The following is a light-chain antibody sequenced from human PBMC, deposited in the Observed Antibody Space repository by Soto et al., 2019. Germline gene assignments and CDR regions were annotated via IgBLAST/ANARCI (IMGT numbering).Light chain of an antibody. CDR1: SSDGGGYNF. V-gene: IGLV2-14*01. Sequence: QSALTQSASVSGSPGQSITISCTGSSSDGGGYNFVSWYQQNPGKAPQLIIYEASNRPSGVSNRFSGSKSGNTASLTIAGLEAEEGADYYFSSYRTTSPLVFGSGTKLTVL. CDR2: EAS. CDR3: SSYRTTSPLV. J-gene: IGLJ1*01.